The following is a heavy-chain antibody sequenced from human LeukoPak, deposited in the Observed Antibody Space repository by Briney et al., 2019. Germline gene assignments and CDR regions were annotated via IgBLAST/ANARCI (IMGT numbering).Heavy chain of an antibody. CDR1: GFTFTSSA. D-gene: IGHD3-22*01. CDR2: IVVGSGNT. J-gene: IGHJ6*02. V-gene: IGHV1-58*02. CDR3: AAVGRYPTYYDSSGYYYDYGMDV. Sequence: ASVKVSCKASGFTFTSSAMQWVRQARGQRLEWIGWIVVGSGNTNYAQKFQERVTITRDMSTSTAYMELSSLRSEDTAVYYCAAVGRYPTYYDSSGYYYDYGMDVWGQGTTVTASS.